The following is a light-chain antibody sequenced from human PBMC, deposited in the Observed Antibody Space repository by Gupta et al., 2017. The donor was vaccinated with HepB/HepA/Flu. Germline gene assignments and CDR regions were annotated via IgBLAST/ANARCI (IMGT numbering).Light chain of an antibody. J-gene: IGKJ4*01. CDR2: GAS. V-gene: IGKV3-20*01. Sequence: IVLTQSPGTLSLSPGERATLSCRASQSVGSNYLAWYQQKPGQAPRLLIYGASSRSTGIPDRFSGSGSGTDFNLTISRLEPEDFAVYYYQHYDSSPLTFGGGTKVEIK. CDR3: QHYDSSPLT. CDR1: QSVGSNY.